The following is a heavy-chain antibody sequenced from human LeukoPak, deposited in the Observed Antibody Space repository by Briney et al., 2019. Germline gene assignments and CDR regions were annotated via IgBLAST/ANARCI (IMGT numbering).Heavy chain of an antibody. CDR1: GGTFSSYT. J-gene: IGHJ4*02. V-gene: IGHV1-46*01. CDR3: AREVGYCSGGSCYHLYFDY. CDR2: INPSGGST. Sequence: ASVKVSCKASGGTFSSYTLSWVRQAPGQGLEWMGIINPSGGSTSYAQKFQGRVTMTRDTSTSTVYMELSSLRSEDTAVYYCAREVGYCSGGSCYHLYFDYWGQGTLVTVSS. D-gene: IGHD2-15*01.